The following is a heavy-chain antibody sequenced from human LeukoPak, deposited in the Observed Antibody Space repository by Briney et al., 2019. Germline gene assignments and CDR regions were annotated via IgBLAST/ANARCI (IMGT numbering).Heavy chain of an antibody. CDR1: GGSISSSSYY. V-gene: IGHV4-39*01. J-gene: IGHJ3*02. CDR2: IYYSGST. D-gene: IGHD3-10*01. Sequence: PSETLSLTCTVSGGSISSSSYYWGWIRQPPGKGLEWIGSIYYSGSTYYNPSLKSRVTISVDTSKNQFSLKLSSVTAADTAVYYCARSQSDYPGDAFDIWGQGTMVTVSS. CDR3: ARSQSDYPGDAFDI.